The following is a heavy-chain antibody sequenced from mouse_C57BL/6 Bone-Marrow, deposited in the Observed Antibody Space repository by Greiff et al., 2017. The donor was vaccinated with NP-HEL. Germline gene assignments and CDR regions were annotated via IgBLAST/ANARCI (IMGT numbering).Heavy chain of an antibody. J-gene: IGHJ4*01. CDR1: GYTFTSYW. V-gene: IGHV1-69*01. Sequence: VKLQQPGAELVMPGASVKLSCKASGYTFTSYWMHWVKQRPGHGLEWIGEIDPSDSYTNYNQKFKGKSTLTVDKSSSTAYMQLSSLTSEDSAVYYCAREGDYDFAMDYWGQGTSVTVSS. CDR3: AREGDYDFAMDY. D-gene: IGHD2-4*01. CDR2: IDPSDSYT.